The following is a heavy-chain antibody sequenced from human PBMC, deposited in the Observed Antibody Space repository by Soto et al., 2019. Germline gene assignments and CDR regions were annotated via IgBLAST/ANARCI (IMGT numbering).Heavy chain of an antibody. CDR3: AKNSLGSYYGSYFDQ. J-gene: IGHJ4*02. V-gene: IGHV3-23*01. D-gene: IGHD3-10*01. CDR1: GFTFSSHA. Sequence: XVSLRLSCTASGFTFSSHAMSWVRQAPGKGLEWVSTISGSGGSTYYADSVTGRFTISRDSSKNTLFLQMDSLRAEDTAIYHCAKNSLGSYYGSYFDQWGQGTLVTVSS. CDR2: ISGSGGST.